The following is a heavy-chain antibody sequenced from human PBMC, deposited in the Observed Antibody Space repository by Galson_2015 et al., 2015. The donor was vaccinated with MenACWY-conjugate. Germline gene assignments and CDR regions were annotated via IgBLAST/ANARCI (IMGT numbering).Heavy chain of an antibody. CDR1: GFSLTTYGVG. J-gene: IGHJ4*02. D-gene: IGHD6-6*01. Sequence: PALVKPTQTLTLTCTFSGFSLTTYGVGVGWIRQPPGKALEWLAFIFWSDEIHYRPSLKSTLTITKDTSKNQVVLTMTNVDPVDTATYYCAHRTRSSFFDYWGQGSLVTVSS. CDR3: AHRTRSSFFDY. CDR2: IFWSDEI. V-gene: IGHV2-5*01.